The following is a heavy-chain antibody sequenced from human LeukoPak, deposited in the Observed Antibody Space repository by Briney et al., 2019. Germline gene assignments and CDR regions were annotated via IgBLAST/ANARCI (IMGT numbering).Heavy chain of an antibody. D-gene: IGHD6-6*01. CDR1: GGSFSGYY. CDR2: INHSGST. V-gene: IGHV4-34*01. J-gene: IGHJ4*02. Sequence: SETLSLTCAVYGGSFSGYYWSWIRQPPGKGLEWIEEINHSGSTNYNPSLKSRVTISVDTSKNQFSLKLSSVTAADTAVYYCARASIAARRRSSFDYWGQGTLVTVSS. CDR3: ARASIAARRRSSFDY.